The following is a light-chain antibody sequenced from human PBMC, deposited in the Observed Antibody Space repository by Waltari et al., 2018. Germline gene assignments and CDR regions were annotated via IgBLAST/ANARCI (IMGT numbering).Light chain of an antibody. J-gene: IGKJ1*01. V-gene: IGKV1-12*01. CDR2: HSS. Sequence: IYMTQLPSSVSASVADRVSMSCRASQVISTSLAWYQQKSGKAPSLLIYHSSTLQSGVPSRFSGAGTGTDFTLTINNLHPEDFATYFCQQGDTSPPTFGPGTKVELK. CDR3: QQGDTSPPT. CDR1: QVISTS.